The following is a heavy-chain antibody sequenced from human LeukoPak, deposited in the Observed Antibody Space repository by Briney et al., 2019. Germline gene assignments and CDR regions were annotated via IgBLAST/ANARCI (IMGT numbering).Heavy chain of an antibody. CDR1: AGSISSSSYY. D-gene: IGHD2-2*01. Sequence: PSETLSLTCTVSAGSISSSSYYWSLIRQPPGKGLQWIGYIHYSGSTSYNPSLKSRVTISVDTSKNQISLKVRSVTAADTAVYYCARTTEDCSSTSCYQYWFDPWGQGTLVTVSS. J-gene: IGHJ5*02. CDR2: IHYSGST. CDR3: ARTTEDCSSTSCYQYWFDP. V-gene: IGHV4-61*01.